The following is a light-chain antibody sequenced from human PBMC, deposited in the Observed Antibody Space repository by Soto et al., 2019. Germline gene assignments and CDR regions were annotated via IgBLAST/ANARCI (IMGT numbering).Light chain of an antibody. CDR1: QSISSN. Sequence: EIVMTQSPATLSVSPGERATLSCRASQSISSNLAWYQQKPGQAPRFLIFGASTRATGIPARFSGSGSGTEFTLTISSLQSEDFAVYFCQQYNNWPLTFGGGTKVDIK. V-gene: IGKV3-15*01. CDR3: QQYNNWPLT. CDR2: GAS. J-gene: IGKJ4*01.